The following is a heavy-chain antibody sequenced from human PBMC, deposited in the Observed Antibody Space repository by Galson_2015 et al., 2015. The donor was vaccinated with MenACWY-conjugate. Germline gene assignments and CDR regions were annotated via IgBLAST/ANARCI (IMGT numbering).Heavy chain of an antibody. Sequence: SLRLSCAASGFTFSNYAMGWVRQASGKGLEWVSGLSGSGDKTFYEESVKGRFTISRDNSKNTLHLQMSSLRAEDTAVYYCAKAQSIGWYVGYNYVDPWGQGALVTVSS. CDR2: LSGSGDKT. CDR1: GFTFSNYA. CDR3: AKAQSIGWYVGYNYVDP. J-gene: IGHJ5*02. V-gene: IGHV3-23*01. D-gene: IGHD6-19*01.